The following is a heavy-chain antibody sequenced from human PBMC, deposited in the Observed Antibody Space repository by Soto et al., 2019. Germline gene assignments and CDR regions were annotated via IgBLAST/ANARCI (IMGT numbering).Heavy chain of an antibody. CDR3: ARHISYYYYGMDV. Sequence: TLSLACPINSGSISSITSHWDWIRQPPGKGLEWIGSIYYSGSTYYNPSLKSRVTISVDTSKNQFSLKLSSVTAADTAVYYCARHISYYYYGMDVWGQGTTVT. CDR1: SGSISSITSH. CDR2: IYYSGST. V-gene: IGHV4-39*01. D-gene: IGHD1-20*01. J-gene: IGHJ6*02.